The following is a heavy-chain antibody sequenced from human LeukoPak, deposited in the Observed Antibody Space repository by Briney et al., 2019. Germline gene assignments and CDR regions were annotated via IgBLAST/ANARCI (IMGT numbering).Heavy chain of an antibody. J-gene: IGHJ1*01. CDR3: ASAREYCGSAECYEYFHH. V-gene: IGHV3-48*03. CDR1: GFRFSSYE. Sequence: GGSLRLSCAASGFRFSSYEMNWVRQAPGKGLGWVSYITSSGTTIHYADSVKGRFTISRDNAKNSLYLQMNSLRAEDTALYYCASAREYCGSAECYEYFHHWGRGTLVTVSS. D-gene: IGHD2-21*01. CDR2: ITSSGTTI.